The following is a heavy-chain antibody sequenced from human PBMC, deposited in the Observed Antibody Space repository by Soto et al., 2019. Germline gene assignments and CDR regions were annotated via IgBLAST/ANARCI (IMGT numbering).Heavy chain of an antibody. V-gene: IGHV3-23*01. CDR1: GFTFSSYG. CDR3: AKDRSSWMTSVDY. J-gene: IGHJ4*02. CDR2: ISGSGGST. Sequence: VQPGGSLRLSCAASGFTFSSYGMSWVRQAPGKGLEWVSGISGSGGSTYHADSVKGRFTISRDNSKNTLYLQMNSLRAEDTAVYYCAKDRSSWMTSVDYWGQGTLVTVSS. D-gene: IGHD6-13*01.